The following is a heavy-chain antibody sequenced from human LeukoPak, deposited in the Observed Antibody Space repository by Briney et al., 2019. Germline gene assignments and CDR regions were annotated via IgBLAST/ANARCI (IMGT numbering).Heavy chain of an antibody. D-gene: IGHD6-13*01. J-gene: IGHJ4*02. Sequence: WIGEINHSGSTNCNPSLKSRVTISVDTSKNQFSLKLSSVTAADTAVYYCASSTAAAGTFDYWGQGTLVTVSS. CDR2: INHSGST. V-gene: IGHV4-34*01. CDR3: ASSTAAAGTFDY.